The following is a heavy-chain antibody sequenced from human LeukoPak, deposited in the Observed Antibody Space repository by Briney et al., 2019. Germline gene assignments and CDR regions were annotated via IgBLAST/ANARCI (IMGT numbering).Heavy chain of an antibody. J-gene: IGHJ5*02. CDR3: ARRAGGLARNNWFDP. Sequence: PGGSLRLSCAASGFTVSSNYMSWVRQAPGKGLEWVSVIYSGGSTYYADSVKGRFTISRDNSKNTLYLQMNGLRAEDTAVYYCARRAGGLARNNWFDPWGQGTLVTVSS. CDR1: GFTVSSNY. V-gene: IGHV3-66*01. D-gene: IGHD3-16*01. CDR2: IYSGGST.